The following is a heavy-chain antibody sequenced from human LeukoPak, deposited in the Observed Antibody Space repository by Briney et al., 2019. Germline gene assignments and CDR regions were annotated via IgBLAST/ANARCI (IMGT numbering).Heavy chain of an antibody. Sequence: NTSETLSLTCAVYGGSFSGYYWSWIRQPPGKGLEWIGEINHSGSTNYNPSLKSRVTISVDTSKNQFSLKLSSVTAADTAVYYCAVPEYYYDSSGLPNYYMDVWGKGTTVTVSS. CDR3: AVPEYYYDSSGLPNYYMDV. V-gene: IGHV4-34*01. CDR1: GGSFSGYY. CDR2: INHSGST. J-gene: IGHJ6*03. D-gene: IGHD3-22*01.